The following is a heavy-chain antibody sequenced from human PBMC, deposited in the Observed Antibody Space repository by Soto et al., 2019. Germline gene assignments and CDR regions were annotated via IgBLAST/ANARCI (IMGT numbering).Heavy chain of an antibody. CDR2: INPSGST. D-gene: IGHD5-12*01. CDR3: ARGNSRYSGL. CDR1: GGSFSGYY. J-gene: IGHJ4*02. V-gene: IGHV4-34*01. Sequence: SETLSLTCAVYGGSFSGYYWSWIRQPPGKGLEWIGEINPSGSTNYNPSLKSRVTISVDTSKNQFSLRLTSVTAADTAVYYCARGNSRYSGLWGQGILVTVSS.